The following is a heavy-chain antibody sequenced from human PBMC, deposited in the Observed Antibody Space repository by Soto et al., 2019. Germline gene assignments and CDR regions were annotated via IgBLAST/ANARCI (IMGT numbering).Heavy chain of an antibody. CDR3: GCAPISTERSFDP. D-gene: IGHD1-20*01. Sequence: GGSLRLSCVDSGFTFSLFTMVWVRHAPRKGLECVSCISPSSTYRYYADSVKGRFTISSNNAKNSGYLQMNSLRAENTALYYDGCAPISTERSFDPWGEGTPVNISP. CDR1: GFTFSLFT. V-gene: IGHV3-21*01. CDR2: ISPSSTYR. J-gene: IGHJ5*02.